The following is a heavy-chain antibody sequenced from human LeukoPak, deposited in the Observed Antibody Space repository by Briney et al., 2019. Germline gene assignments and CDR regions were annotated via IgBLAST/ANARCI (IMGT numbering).Heavy chain of an antibody. D-gene: IGHD6-13*01. CDR1: GYTLTGYY. V-gene: IGHV1-2*02. J-gene: IGHJ3*02. CDR3: ARDLRAAAGTDDAFDI. Sequence: ASVKVSCKASGYTLTGYYMHWVRQAPGQGLEWMGWINPNSGGTNYAQKFQGRVTMTRDTSISTAYMELSRLRSDDTAVYYCARDLRAAAGTDDAFDIWGQGTMVTVSS. CDR2: INPNSGGT.